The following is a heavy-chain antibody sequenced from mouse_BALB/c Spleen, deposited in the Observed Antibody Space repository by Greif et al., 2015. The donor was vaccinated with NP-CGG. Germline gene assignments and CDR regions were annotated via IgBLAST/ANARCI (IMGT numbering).Heavy chain of an antibody. D-gene: IGHD1-1*01. J-gene: IGHJ4*01. CDR3: ASGYYGSSGAWDY. V-gene: IGHV1-7*01. CDR1: GYTFTSYW. Sequence: VQLQQSGAELAKPGASVKMSCKASGYTFTSYWMHWVKQRPGQGLEWIGYINPSTGYTEYNQKFKDKATLTADKSSSTAYMQLSSLTSEDSAVYYCASGYYGSSGAWDYWGQGTSVTVSS. CDR2: INPSTGYT.